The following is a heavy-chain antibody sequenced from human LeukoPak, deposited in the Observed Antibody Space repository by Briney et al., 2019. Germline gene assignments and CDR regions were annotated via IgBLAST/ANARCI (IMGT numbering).Heavy chain of an antibody. D-gene: IGHD1-26*01. CDR3: ATDGPVGADQWDY. CDR2: FDPEDGET. CDR1: GYTLTELS. V-gene: IGHV1-24*01. Sequence: GASVKVSCKVSGYTLTELSMHWVRQAPGKGLEWMGGFDPEDGETIYAQKFQGRVTMTEDTSTDTAYMELSGLRSEDTAVYYCATDGPVGADQWDYWGQGTLVTVSS. J-gene: IGHJ4*02.